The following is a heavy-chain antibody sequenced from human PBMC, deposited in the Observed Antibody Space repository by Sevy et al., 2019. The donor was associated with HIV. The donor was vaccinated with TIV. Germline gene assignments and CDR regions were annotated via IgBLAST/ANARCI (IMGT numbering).Heavy chain of an antibody. V-gene: IGHV3-21*01. CDR1: GFTFSSYS. J-gene: IGHJ6*02. D-gene: IGHD6-6*01. CDR2: ISSSSSYI. Sequence: GGSLRLSCAASGFTFSSYSMNWVRHAPGKGLEWVSSISSSSSYIYYADSVKGRFTISRDNAKNSLYLQMNSLRAEDTAVYYCARDLYSSSTAYYYGMDVWGQGTTVTVSS. CDR3: ARDLYSSSTAYYYGMDV.